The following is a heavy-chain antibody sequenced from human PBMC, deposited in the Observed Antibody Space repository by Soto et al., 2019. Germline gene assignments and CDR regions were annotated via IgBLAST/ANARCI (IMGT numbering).Heavy chain of an antibody. J-gene: IGHJ4*02. CDR2: IYSGGST. CDR1: GFTVSSNY. Sequence: QLGGSLRLSCAASGFTVSSNYMSWVRQAPGKGLEWVSVIYSGGSTYYADSVKGRFTISRDNSKNTLYLQMNSLRAEDTAVYYCARDTVPITMVNWGQGTLVTVSS. V-gene: IGHV3-66*01. CDR3: ARDTVPITMVN. D-gene: IGHD3-10*01.